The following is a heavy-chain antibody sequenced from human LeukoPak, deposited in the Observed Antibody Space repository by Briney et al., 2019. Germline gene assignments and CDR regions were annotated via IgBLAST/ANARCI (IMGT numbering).Heavy chain of an antibody. J-gene: IGHJ4*02. Sequence: PSETLSLTCAVYGGSFSGYYWGWIRQPPGKGLEWIGEINHSGSTNYNPSLKSRVTISVDTSKNQFSLKLSSVTAADTAVYYCARGRPNYYDSSGYIYYFDYWGQGTLVTVSS. V-gene: IGHV4-34*01. CDR3: ARGRPNYYDSSGYIYYFDY. CDR2: INHSGST. CDR1: GGSFSGYY. D-gene: IGHD3-22*01.